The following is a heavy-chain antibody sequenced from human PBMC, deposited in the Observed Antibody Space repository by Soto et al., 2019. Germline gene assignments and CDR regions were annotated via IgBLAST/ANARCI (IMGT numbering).Heavy chain of an antibody. V-gene: IGHV3-30-3*01. CDR1: GFTFSNHA. Sequence: QVQLVESGGGVVQPGRSLRLSCAASGFTFSNHAMHWVRQAPGKGLDWVAVISYDGSNKYYADSVKSRFSISRDNSQNTLKLQMNSLRAEDTAVYYCAREMYSSGWSFDYWGQGNLVTVSS. CDR3: AREMYSSGWSFDY. D-gene: IGHD6-19*01. J-gene: IGHJ4*02. CDR2: ISYDGSNK.